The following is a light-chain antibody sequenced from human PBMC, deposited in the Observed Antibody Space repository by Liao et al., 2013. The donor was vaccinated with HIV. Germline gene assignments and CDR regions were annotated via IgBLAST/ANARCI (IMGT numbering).Light chain of an antibody. CDR1: KLGDKY. Sequence: SYELTQPPSVSVSPGQTASITCFGDKLGDKYACWYQQKPGQSPVLVTYQDSMRPSGIPERFSGSNSGNTATLTISGTQAMDEADYYCQAWDSSADVVFGGGTKLTVL. CDR3: QAWDSSADVV. CDR2: QDS. V-gene: IGLV3-1*01. J-gene: IGLJ2*01.